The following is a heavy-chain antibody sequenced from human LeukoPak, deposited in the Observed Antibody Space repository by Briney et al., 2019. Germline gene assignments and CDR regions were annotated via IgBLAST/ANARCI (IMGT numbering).Heavy chain of an antibody. D-gene: IGHD2-2*02. V-gene: IGHV4-59*01. Sequence: NTSETLSLTCTVSGGSISSYYWSWIWQPPGKGLEWIGYIYYSGSTNYNPSLKSRITISVDTSKNQFSLKLSSVTAADTAVYYCARAYCSSTSCYNDYWGQGTLVTVSS. CDR1: GGSISSYY. J-gene: IGHJ4*02. CDR3: ARAYCSSTSCYNDY. CDR2: IYYSGST.